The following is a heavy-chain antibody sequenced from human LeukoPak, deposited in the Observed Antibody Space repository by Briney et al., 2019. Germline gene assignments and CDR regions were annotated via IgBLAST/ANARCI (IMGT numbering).Heavy chain of an antibody. V-gene: IGHV3-30*18. J-gene: IGHJ4*02. CDR3: AKGGAALDY. CDR1: GFTFSSYD. D-gene: IGHD3-16*01. CDR2: ISYGGNNK. Sequence: VRSLRLSCAASGFTFSSYDMHWVRQAPGKGLEWVAVISYGGNNKYYADSVKGRFTISRDDSENTLYLPMNSLRPEDTAVYYCAKGGAALDYWGQGTLVTVSS.